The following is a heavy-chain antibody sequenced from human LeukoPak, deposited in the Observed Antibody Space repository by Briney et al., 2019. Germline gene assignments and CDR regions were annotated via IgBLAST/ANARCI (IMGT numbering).Heavy chain of an antibody. CDR3: ARDFHDYGGDSGYFDY. CDR1: GYTFTTYG. J-gene: IGHJ4*02. Sequence: ASVKVSCKASGYTFTTYGISWVRQAPGQGLEWMGWISAHNVNTNYAQKFQGRITMTTDTSTSTAYMEVRSLRSDDTAVYYCARDFHDYGGDSGYFDYWGQGTLVTVSS. D-gene: IGHD4-23*01. V-gene: IGHV1-18*01. CDR2: ISAHNVNT.